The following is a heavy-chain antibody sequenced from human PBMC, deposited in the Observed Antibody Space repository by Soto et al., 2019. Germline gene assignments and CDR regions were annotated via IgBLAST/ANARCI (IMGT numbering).Heavy chain of an antibody. Sequence: GGSLRLSCAASTFTFSSYGMHWVRQAPGKGLEWVALVWFDGSDKYYTDSVKGRFTISRDNSKNTLYLQMNSLRAEDTAVYYCARLYCSSSSCYSVGAFDIWGQGTMVTVS. V-gene: IGHV3-33*01. D-gene: IGHD2-2*01. CDR1: TFTFSSYG. CDR2: VWFDGSDK. J-gene: IGHJ3*02. CDR3: ARLYCSSSSCYSVGAFDI.